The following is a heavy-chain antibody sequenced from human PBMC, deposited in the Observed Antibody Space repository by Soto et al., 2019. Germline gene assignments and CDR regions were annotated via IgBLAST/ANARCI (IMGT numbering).Heavy chain of an antibody. CDR1: GGSISSYY. CDR3: ARHHGFGELLFNY. J-gene: IGHJ4*02. Sequence: SETLSLTCTVSGGSISSYYWSWIRQPPGKGLEWIGYIYYSGSTNYNPSLKSRVTISVDTSKNQFSLKLSSVTAADTAVYYCARHHGFGELLFNYWGQGTLVTVSS. V-gene: IGHV4-59*08. CDR2: IYYSGST. D-gene: IGHD3-10*01.